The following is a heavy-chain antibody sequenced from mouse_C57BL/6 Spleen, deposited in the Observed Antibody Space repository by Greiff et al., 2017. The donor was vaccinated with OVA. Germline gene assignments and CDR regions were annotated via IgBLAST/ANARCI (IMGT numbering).Heavy chain of an antibody. V-gene: IGHV3-6*01. J-gene: IGHJ1*03. Sequence: EVKLMESGPGLVKPSQSLSLTCSVTGYSITSGYYWNWIRQFPGNKLEWMGYISYDGSNNYNPSLKNRISITRDTAKNQFFLKLDSVTTEDTATYYCARGDDYDCLSYWYFDVWGTGTTVTVSS. CDR3: ARGDDYDCLSYWYFDV. CDR1: GYSITSGYY. D-gene: IGHD2-4*01. CDR2: ISYDGSN.